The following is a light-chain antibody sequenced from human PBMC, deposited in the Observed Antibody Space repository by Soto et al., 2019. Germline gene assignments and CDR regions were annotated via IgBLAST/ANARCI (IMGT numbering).Light chain of an antibody. CDR2: SNY. V-gene: IGLV1-44*01. Sequence: QPVLTQPPSASGTPGQRVTISCSGSNSNIGSNPVHWYQQFPGTAPKVLIYSNYQRPSGVPDRFSGSKSGTSASLAISGLQSEDEADYYCAAWDDRLSDLLFGGGTKLTV. J-gene: IGLJ2*01. CDR3: AAWDDRLSDLL. CDR1: NSNIGSNP.